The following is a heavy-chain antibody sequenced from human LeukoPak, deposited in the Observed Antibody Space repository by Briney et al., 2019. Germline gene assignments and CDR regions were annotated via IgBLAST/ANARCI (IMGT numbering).Heavy chain of an antibody. CDR3: ARGQEGYSLFDI. J-gene: IGHJ4*02. CDR1: GFTFVTYG. CDR2: IWYDGSEK. D-gene: IGHD4-11*01. V-gene: IGHV3-33*01. Sequence: PGTSLRLSCTASGFTFVTYGMHWVRQAPGKGLEGVAIIWYDGSEKYYADSVKGRLTISRDNSKNTLYLEMNSLKTEDTAIYYCARGQEGYSLFDIWGQGTRVIVSS.